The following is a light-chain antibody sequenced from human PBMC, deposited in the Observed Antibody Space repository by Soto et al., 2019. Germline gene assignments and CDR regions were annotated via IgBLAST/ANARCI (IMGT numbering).Light chain of an antibody. CDR3: QQYNNWPLT. Sequence: EIVMTQSPATLSVSPGERATLSCRASRTVSINLAWFQQKPGQAPRLLIYGASSRATGIPDRFSGSGSGTEFTLTISSLQSEDFAVYYCQQYNNWPLTFGQGTRLEI. V-gene: IGKV3D-15*01. J-gene: IGKJ5*01. CDR2: GAS. CDR1: RTVSIN.